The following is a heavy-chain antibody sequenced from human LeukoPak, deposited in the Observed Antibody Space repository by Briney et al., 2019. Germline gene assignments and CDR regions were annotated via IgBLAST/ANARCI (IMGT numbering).Heavy chain of an antibody. CDR1: GYSISSGYF. J-gene: IGHJ5*02. V-gene: IGHV4-38-2*02. D-gene: IGHD6-6*01. CDR2: IDHSGST. Sequence: SETLSLTCSVSGYSISSGYFWGWIRQPPGKGLEWIGSIDHSGSTYYNPSLKSRVTMSVDTSKNQFSLKLSSVTAADTAVYYCARVSEYSSSGWFDPWGQGTLVTVSS. CDR3: ARVSEYSSSGWFDP.